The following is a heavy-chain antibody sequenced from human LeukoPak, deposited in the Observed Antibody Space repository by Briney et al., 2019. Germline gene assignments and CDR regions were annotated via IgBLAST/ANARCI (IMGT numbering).Heavy chain of an antibody. CDR2: ISAYNGNT. J-gene: IGHJ3*01. V-gene: IGHV1-18*01. CDR3: ARRGRYSGSYLASPIG. Sequence: ASVKVSCKASGYTFTSYGISWVRQAPGQGLDWMGWISAYNGNTNYAQKLQGRVTMTTDTSTSTAYMELRSLRSDDTAVYTCARRGRYSGSYLASPIGWSQGTMATVSS. CDR1: GYTFTSYG. D-gene: IGHD1-26*01.